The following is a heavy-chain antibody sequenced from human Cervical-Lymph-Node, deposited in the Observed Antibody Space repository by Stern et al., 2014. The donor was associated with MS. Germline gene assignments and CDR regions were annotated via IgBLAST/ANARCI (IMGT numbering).Heavy chain of an antibody. V-gene: IGHV1-69*01. D-gene: IGHD3-22*01. CDR2: TIPIFGTA. Sequence: QVQLMQSGAEVKKPGSSVKVSCKASGGTFSRYGISWVRQAPGQGLEWMGGTIPIFGTANYGQKFQGRVTITADESTSTAYMEMSSLRSEDTAVYYCAREFNYDSSGYYFYYWGQGTLVTVSS. CDR3: AREFNYDSSGYYFYY. J-gene: IGHJ4*02. CDR1: GGTFSRYG.